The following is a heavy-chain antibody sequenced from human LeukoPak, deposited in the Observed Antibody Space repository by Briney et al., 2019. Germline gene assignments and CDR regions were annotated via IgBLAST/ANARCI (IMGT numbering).Heavy chain of an antibody. CDR3: AREGQYCSGGSCYLPYYFDY. D-gene: IGHD2-15*01. V-gene: IGHV4-59*01. CDR2: IYYSGST. CDR1: GGSISSYY. Sequence: SSETLSLTCTVSGGSISSYYWSWIRQPPGKGLEWIGYIYYSGSTNYNPSLKSRVTISVDTSKNQFSLKLSSVTAADTAVYYCAREGQYCSGGSCYLPYYFDYWGQGTLDTVSS. J-gene: IGHJ4*02.